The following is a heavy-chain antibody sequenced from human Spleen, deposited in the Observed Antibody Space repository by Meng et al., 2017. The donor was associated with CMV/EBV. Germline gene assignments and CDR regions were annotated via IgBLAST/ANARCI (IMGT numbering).Heavy chain of an antibody. J-gene: IGHJ4*02. CDR1: GYTLTELS. Sequence: ASVKVSCKVSGYTLTELSRHWVRQAPGKGLEWMGGFDPEDGETIYAQKFQGRVTMTEDTSTDTAYMELSSLRSEDTAVYYCAKGVGARGPFDYWGQGTLVTVSS. V-gene: IGHV1-24*01. D-gene: IGHD1-26*01. CDR2: FDPEDGET. CDR3: AKGVGARGPFDY.